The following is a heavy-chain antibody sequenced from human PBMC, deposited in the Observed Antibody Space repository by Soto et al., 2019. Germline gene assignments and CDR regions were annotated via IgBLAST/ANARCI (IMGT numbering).Heavy chain of an antibody. CDR3: ARQEYCSSTSCYTVDS. D-gene: IGHD2-2*02. CDR2: IYLGDSNT. J-gene: IGHJ4*02. CDR1: GYRFTSYW. V-gene: IGHV5-51*01. Sequence: GESLKISCKGSGYRFTSYWIGWVRQMPGKGLEWMGIIYLGDSNTRYSPSFQGQVTISADKSISTAYLQWGSLKASDTAIYYCARQEYCSSTSCYTVDSWGQGTLVTVSS.